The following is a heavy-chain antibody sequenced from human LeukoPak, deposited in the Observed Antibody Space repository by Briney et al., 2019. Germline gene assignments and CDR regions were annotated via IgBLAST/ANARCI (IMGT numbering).Heavy chain of an antibody. V-gene: IGHV3-21*01. J-gene: IGHJ4*02. CDR2: ISSSSSYI. CDR1: GFTFSSYS. Sequence: GGSLRLSCAASGFTFSSYSMNWVRQAPGKGLEWVSSISSSSSYIYCADSVKGRFTISRDNAKNSLYLQMNSLRAEDTAVYYCARPAVAGLRAGGYDYWGQGTLVTVSS. CDR3: ARPAVAGLRAGGYDY. D-gene: IGHD6-19*01.